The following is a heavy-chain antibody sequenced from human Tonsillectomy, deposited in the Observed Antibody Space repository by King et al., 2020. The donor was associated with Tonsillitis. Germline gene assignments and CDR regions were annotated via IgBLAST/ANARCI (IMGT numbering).Heavy chain of an antibody. V-gene: IGHV4-31*03. J-gene: IGHJ5*02. CDR1: GGSISGGAYY. CDR3: ARYEGGVFDP. CDR2: IYYSENT. D-gene: IGHD2-15*01. Sequence: HVQLQESGPGLVKPSQTLSLTCTVSGGSISGGAYYWSWIRQHPGKGLEWIGYIYYSENTYYNPSLKSRLTISLDTSKNQFSLELSSVTAADTAMYYCARYEGGVFDPWGQGTLVTVSS.